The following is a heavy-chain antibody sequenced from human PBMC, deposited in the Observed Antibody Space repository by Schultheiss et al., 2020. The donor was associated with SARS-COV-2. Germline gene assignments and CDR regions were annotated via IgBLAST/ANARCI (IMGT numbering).Heavy chain of an antibody. CDR2: ISSSGSTI. D-gene: IGHD2-15*01. CDR3: ARGRPLVVVAAQPEYGMDV. CDR1: GFTFSDYY. V-gene: IGHV3-11*04. J-gene: IGHJ6*02. Sequence: GGSLRLSCAASGFTFSDYYMSWIRQAPGKGLEWVSYISSSGSTIYYADSVKGRFTISRDNSKNTLYLQMNSLRAEDTAVYYCARGRPLVVVAAQPEYGMDVWGQGTTVTVSS.